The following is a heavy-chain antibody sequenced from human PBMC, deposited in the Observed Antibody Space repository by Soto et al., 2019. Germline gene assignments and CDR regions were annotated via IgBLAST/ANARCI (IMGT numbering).Heavy chain of an antibody. V-gene: IGHV3-9*01. CDR2: ISWNGGNI. CDR1: GFTFDDYA. D-gene: IGHD6-19*01. J-gene: IGHJ4*02. Sequence: EVQLVESGGGLTQPGRSLRLSCAASGFTFDDYAMHWVRQVPGKGLEWVSGISWNGGNIGYADSVKGRVTISRDYAKKSLYLHMKSRSLEDTALYYCAKELSGGSSGWYAVQYLGLGTRLGVSS. CDR3: AKELSGGSSGWYAVQY.